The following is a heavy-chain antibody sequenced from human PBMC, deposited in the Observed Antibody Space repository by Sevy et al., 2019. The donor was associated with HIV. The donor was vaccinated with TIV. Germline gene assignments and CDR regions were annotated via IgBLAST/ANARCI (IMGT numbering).Heavy chain of an antibody. CDR1: GYTFTNYF. V-gene: IGHV1-18*01. CDR3: ARGGLFGATRSQFDY. D-gene: IGHD1-26*01. CDR2: ISAYNGHT. Sequence: ASVKVSCKASGYTFTNYFIAWVRQAPGQGLEWMGWISAYNGHTNYAQKLQGRVTMTTDTSTTTAYMELGNLTSDDTAVYYCARGGLFGATRSQFDYWGQGTLVTVSS. J-gene: IGHJ4*02.